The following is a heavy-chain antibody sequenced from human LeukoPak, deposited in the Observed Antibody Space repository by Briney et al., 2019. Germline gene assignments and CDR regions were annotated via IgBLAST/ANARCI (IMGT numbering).Heavy chain of an antibody. CDR3: TTSRSLGY. CDR2: IKSKTDGGTT. V-gene: IGHV3-15*01. J-gene: IGHJ4*02. Sequence: GEALRLSCAASGYTFSNARMRWVRQAPGKGLEWVGRIKSKTDGGTTDHAAPVKGRFTISRDDSKDTLYLQMNSLKTEDTAVYYCTTSRSLGYWGQGTLVTVSS. D-gene: IGHD6-13*01. CDR1: GYTFSNAR.